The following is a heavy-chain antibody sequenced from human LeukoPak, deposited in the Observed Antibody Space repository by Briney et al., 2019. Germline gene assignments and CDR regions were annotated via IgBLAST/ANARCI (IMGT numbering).Heavy chain of an antibody. V-gene: IGHV1-3*01. CDR1: GYTFTSYA. J-gene: IGHJ6*04. CDR3: ARGGYYGSGSYYNVGYYGMDV. Sequence: ASVKVSCKASGYTFTSYAMHWVRQAPGQRLEWMGWINAGNGNTKYSRKFQGRVTITRDTSASTAYMELSSLRSEDTAVYYCARGGYYGSGSYYNVGYYGMDVWGKGTTVTVSS. D-gene: IGHD3-10*01. CDR2: INAGNGNT.